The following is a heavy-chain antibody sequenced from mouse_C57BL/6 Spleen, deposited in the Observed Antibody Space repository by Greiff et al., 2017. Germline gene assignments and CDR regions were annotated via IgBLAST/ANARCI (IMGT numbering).Heavy chain of an antibody. J-gene: IGHJ3*01. V-gene: IGHV1-9*01. Sequence: QVQLQQSGAELMKPGASVKLSCKATGYTFTGYWIEWVKQRPGHGLEWIGEILPGSGSTNYNEKFKGKATFTADTSSNTAYMQLSSLTTENSAIYYCARRVYGYEFAYWGQGTLVTVSA. CDR2: ILPGSGST. D-gene: IGHD2-2*01. CDR3: ARRVYGYEFAY. CDR1: GYTFTGYW.